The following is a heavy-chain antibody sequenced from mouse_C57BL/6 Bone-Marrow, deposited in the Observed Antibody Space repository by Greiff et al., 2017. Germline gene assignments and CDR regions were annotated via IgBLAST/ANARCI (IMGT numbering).Heavy chain of an antibody. D-gene: IGHD2-1*01. V-gene: IGHV1-63*01. J-gene: IGHJ1*03. CDR2: IYPGGGYT. CDR1: GYTFTNYW. Sequence: QVQLQQSGAELVRPGTSVKMSCKASGYTFTNYWIGWAKQRPGHGLEWIGDIYPGGGYTNYNEKFKGKATLTADKSSSTAYMQFSSLTSEDSAIYDCARGHYGNYWYFDVWGTGTTVTVSS. CDR3: ARGHYGNYWYFDV.